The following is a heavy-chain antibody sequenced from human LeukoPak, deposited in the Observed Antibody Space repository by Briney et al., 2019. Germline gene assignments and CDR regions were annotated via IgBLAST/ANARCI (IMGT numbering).Heavy chain of an antibody. Sequence: GGSLRLSCAASGFTFSGYGMHWVRQAPGKGLEWVAFIRLDGSDEYYGDSVKGRFIISRDNSKNTLYLQMNSLRPEDTAVYYCARDHSQNFDYWGQGTLVTVSS. D-gene: IGHD5-18*01. CDR2: IRLDGSDE. V-gene: IGHV3-30*02. CDR3: ARDHSQNFDY. J-gene: IGHJ4*02. CDR1: GFTFSGYG.